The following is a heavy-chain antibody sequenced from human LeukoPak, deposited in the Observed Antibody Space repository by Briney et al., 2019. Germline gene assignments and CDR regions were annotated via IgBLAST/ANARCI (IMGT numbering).Heavy chain of an antibody. Sequence: VASVKVSCKASGGTFSSYAISWVRQAPGQGLEWMGRIIPIFGTANYAQKFQGRVTITTDESTSTAYMELSSLRSEDTTVYYCASPTGVVVLWGQGTLVTVSS. CDR3: ASPTGVVVL. CDR1: GGTFSSYA. D-gene: IGHD3-22*01. V-gene: IGHV1-69*05. CDR2: IIPIFGTA. J-gene: IGHJ4*02.